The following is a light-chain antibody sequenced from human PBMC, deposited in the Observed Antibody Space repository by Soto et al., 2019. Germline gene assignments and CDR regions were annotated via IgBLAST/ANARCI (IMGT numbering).Light chain of an antibody. V-gene: IGLV2-23*01. J-gene: IGLJ7*01. CDR2: QGT. CDR1: SSDVGTYNL. CDR3: CSYAPSSTYV. Sequence: QSALTQPAFVSGSPGQSITISCTGTSSDVGTYNLVSWYQLHPGNAPKLIIYQGTKRPSGVSDRFSASKSGITASLTISGLQAEDEADYYCCSYAPSSTYVFGTGTQLTVL.